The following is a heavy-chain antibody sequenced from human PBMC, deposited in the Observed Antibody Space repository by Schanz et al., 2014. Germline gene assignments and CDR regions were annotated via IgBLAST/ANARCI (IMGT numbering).Heavy chain of an antibody. CDR3: VKDLQRELLRDDHYYGMDV. CDR1: GFTFSDYY. V-gene: IGHV3-11*06. Sequence: QVQLVESGGTLVKPGGSLRLSCVVSGFTFSDYYMSWIRQAPGKGLEWVSYISSSSIYTNYADSVKGRFTISRDNSKNTLYLQMNSLRAEDTAVYYCVKDLQRELLRDDHYYGMDVWGQGTTVTVSS. CDR2: ISSSSIYT. J-gene: IGHJ6*02. D-gene: IGHD1-26*01.